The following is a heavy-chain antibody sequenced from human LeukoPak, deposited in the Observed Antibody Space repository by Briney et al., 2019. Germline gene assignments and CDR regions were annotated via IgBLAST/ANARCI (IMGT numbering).Heavy chain of an antibody. CDR3: AGGTTPGVF. V-gene: IGHV4-34*01. CDR2: INHSGST. Sequence: SETLSLTCAVYGGSFSGDYWTWIRQPPGKGLEWIGEINHSGSTIYNPSLKSRVPISIDTSKNQISLNLTSVTAADTALYYCAGGTTPGVFWGQGTLATVSS. CDR1: GGSFSGDY. D-gene: IGHD3-10*01. J-gene: IGHJ4*02.